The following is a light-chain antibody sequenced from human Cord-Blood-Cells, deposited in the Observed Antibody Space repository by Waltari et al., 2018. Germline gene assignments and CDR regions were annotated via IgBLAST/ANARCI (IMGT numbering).Light chain of an antibody. J-gene: IGKJ4*01. CDR1: QSVSSY. CDR3: QQRSNWPLT. CDR2: DAS. Sequence: EIVLTQSPATLPLSPGERATLSCRASQSVSSYLAWYQQKPGQAPRLLIYDASNRATGIPARFSGSGSGTDVTLTISSLEPEDFAVYYCQQRSNWPLTFGGGTKVEIK. V-gene: IGKV3-11*01.